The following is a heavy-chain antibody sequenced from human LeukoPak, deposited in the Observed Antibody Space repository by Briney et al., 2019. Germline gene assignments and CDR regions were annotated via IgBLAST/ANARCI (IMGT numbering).Heavy chain of an antibody. CDR2: IWYDGNDK. J-gene: IGHJ4*02. V-gene: IGHV3-33*08. Sequence: PGGSLRLSCAASRFTFSNYGMHWVRQAPGKGLEWVAVIWYDGNDKYYADSVKGRFTISRDNSKNTLYLQMNSLRAEDTAVYYCARSTSSEYDIYHFDYWGQGTLVTVSS. D-gene: IGHD3-9*01. CDR3: ARSTSSEYDIYHFDY. CDR1: RFTFSNYG.